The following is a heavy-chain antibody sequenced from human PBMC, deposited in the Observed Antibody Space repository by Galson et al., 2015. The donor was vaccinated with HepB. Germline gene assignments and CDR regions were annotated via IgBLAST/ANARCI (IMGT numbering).Heavy chain of an antibody. J-gene: IGHJ4*02. CDR2: IYPGDSDT. Sequence: QSGAEVTKPGESLKISCKGSGYSFPSYWIGWVRQMPGKGLEWMGIIYPGDSDTRYSPSFQGQVTISADKSISTAYLQWSSLKASDTAMYYCARRGYYYGSRLEFDYWGQGTLVTVSS. D-gene: IGHD3-10*01. CDR3: ARRGYYYGSRLEFDY. V-gene: IGHV5-51*01. CDR1: GYSFPSYW.